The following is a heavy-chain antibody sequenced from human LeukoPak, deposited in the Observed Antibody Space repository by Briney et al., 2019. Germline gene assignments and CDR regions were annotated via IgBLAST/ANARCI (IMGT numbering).Heavy chain of an antibody. Sequence: ASVTVSCKASGYTFTSYGISWVRQAPGQGLEWMGWTSDYNGNTNYAQKLQGRVTMTTDTSTSTAYMELRSLKSDDTAAYCCARDGRRGSIQLRIDYWGQGTLVTVSS. CDR1: GYTFTSYG. D-gene: IGHD2-2*01. CDR3: ARDGRRGSIQLRIDY. CDR2: TSDYNGNT. V-gene: IGHV1-18*01. J-gene: IGHJ4*02.